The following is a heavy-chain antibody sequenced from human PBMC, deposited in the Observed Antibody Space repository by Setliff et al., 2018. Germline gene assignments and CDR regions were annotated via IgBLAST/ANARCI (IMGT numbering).Heavy chain of an antibody. J-gene: IGHJ1*01. CDR3: ARDRDGHFQL. CDR1: GGSISSYY. CDR2: IYASGST. Sequence: SETLSLTCTVSGGSISSYYWSWIRQPPGKGLEWIGYIYASGSTNYNPSLKSRVTLSVDTSKNQFSLKVSSVTAADTAVYYCARDRDGHFQLWGRGTLVTVSS. V-gene: IGHV4-4*08.